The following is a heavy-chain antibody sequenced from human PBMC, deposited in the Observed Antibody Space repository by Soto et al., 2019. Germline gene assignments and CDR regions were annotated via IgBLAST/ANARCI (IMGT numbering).Heavy chain of an antibody. Sequence: TLSLTCTVSGGSISSGGYYWTWIRQHPGKGLEWIGYNYYSGITYYNPSLKSRVTISLDTSKNQFSLKLSSVTAADTAVYYCARVGFHRSDYYWYFDYWGQGTLVTVSS. V-gene: IGHV4-31*03. D-gene: IGHD3-22*01. CDR1: GGSISSGGYY. CDR2: NYYSGIT. CDR3: ARVGFHRSDYYWYFDY. J-gene: IGHJ4*02.